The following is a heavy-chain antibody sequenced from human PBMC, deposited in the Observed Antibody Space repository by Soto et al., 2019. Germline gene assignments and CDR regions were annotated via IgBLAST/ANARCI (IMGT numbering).Heavy chain of an antibody. D-gene: IGHD5-18*01. Sequence: ASVKVSCKASGYTVTSYYMHWVRQAPGQGLEWMGIINPSGGSTSYAQKFQERGTMTRDTYTSTVYMELSSLRSEDTAVYYCSRDREYSYGWVGAGLSSDSWGQGTLVTVSS. V-gene: IGHV1-46*03. J-gene: IGHJ5*01. CDR2: INPSGGST. CDR3: SRDREYSYGWVGAGLSSDS. CDR1: GYTVTSYY.